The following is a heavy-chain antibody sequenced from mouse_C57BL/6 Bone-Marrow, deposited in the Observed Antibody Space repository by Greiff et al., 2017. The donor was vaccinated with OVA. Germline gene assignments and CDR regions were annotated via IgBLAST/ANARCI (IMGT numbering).Heavy chain of an antibody. V-gene: IGHV3-6*01. CDR2: ISYDGSN. CDR3: ARGLPFDD. Sequence: EVHLVESGPGLVKPSQSLSLTCSVTGYSITSGYYWNWIRQFPGNNLAWMGYISYDGSNNYNPSLKNRISITRDTSKNQFFLKLNSVTTEDTATYYCARGLPFDDWGQGTTLTVSS. CDR1: GYSITSGYY. J-gene: IGHJ2*01.